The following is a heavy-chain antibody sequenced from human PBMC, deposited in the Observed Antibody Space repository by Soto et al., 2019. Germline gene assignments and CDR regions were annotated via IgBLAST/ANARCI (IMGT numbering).Heavy chain of an antibody. Sequence: QVQLVQSGGEVKKPGASVKVSCKASGFPFTDYGITWVRQAPGQGLEWMGWISAYTGNTNCAQKVQGRVTMSTDTSTSTAYLELRSLRSDDTAVYYCARGPESRSTAYFDYWGQGTLVTVSS. V-gene: IGHV1-18*01. J-gene: IGHJ4*02. CDR3: ARGPESRSTAYFDY. D-gene: IGHD2-2*01. CDR1: GFPFTDYG. CDR2: ISAYTGNT.